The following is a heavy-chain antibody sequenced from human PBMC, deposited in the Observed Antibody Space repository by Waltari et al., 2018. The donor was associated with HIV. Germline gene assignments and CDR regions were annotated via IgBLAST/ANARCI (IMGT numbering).Heavy chain of an antibody. CDR3: ARDRGSSPNDAFDI. CDR1: GFSASRNY. V-gene: IGHV3-53*01. J-gene: IGHJ3*02. CDR2: MYSGGST. D-gene: IGHD6-6*01. Sequence: EVQLVESGGGLIQPGGSLRLSCAVSGFSASRNYMSWVRQAPGKGLEWVSVMYSGGSTYYSDSAKGRFTISRDESKNTLYLQMNSLRAEDTAVYYCARDRGSSPNDAFDIWGQGTMVTVSS.